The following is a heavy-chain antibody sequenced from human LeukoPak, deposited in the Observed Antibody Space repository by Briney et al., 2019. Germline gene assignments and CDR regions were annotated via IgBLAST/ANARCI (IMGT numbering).Heavy chain of an antibody. Sequence: GGSLRLSCAASGFTFSSYWMHWVRQAPGKGLVWVSRINSDGSSTSYADSVKGRFTISRDNAKSSLHLQMNSLRAEDTAVYYCARDSFGDYIDFWGQGTQVTVSS. CDR3: ARDSFGDYIDF. CDR2: INSDGSST. J-gene: IGHJ4*02. V-gene: IGHV3-74*01. CDR1: GFTFSSYW. D-gene: IGHD3-10*01.